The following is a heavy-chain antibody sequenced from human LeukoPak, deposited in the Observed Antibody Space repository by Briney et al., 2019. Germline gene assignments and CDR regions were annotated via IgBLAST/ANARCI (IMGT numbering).Heavy chain of an antibody. CDR1: GFTFSSYW. V-gene: IGHV3-7*03. CDR3: ASQGVLLWFGELFPW. Sequence: GGSLRLSCAASGFTFSSYWMGWVRQAPGKGLEWVANIKQDGSEKYYVDSVKGRFTISRDNAKNSLYLQMNSLRAEDTAVYYCASQGVLLWFGELFPWWGQGTLVTVSS. CDR2: IKQDGSEK. D-gene: IGHD3-10*01. J-gene: IGHJ4*02.